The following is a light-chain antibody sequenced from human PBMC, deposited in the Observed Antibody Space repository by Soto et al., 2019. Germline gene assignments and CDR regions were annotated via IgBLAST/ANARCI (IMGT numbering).Light chain of an antibody. CDR2: DTS. J-gene: IGKJ5*01. Sequence: EVLMRQSPATLSVSPGEGATLSCRASQGIGDTLAWYQYKPGQTPSLLIYDTSTRDTGVPARFSGSGSGTDFTLTISRLEPEDFEVYYCQQYGSSPITFGQGTRLEIK. V-gene: IGKV3-20*01. CDR1: QGIGDT. CDR3: QQYGSSPIT.